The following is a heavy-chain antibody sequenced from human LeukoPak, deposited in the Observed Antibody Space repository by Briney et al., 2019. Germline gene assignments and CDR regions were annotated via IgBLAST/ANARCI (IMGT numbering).Heavy chain of an antibody. J-gene: IGHJ4*02. V-gene: IGHV3-23*01. CDR2: ISGSGGST. CDR3: AKAPIFYPLIVVVITTSGHFDY. Sequence: GGSLRLSCAASGFTFSSHSMNWVRRAPGKGLEWVSAISGSGGSTYYADSVKGRFTISRDNSKNTLYLQMNSLRAEDTAVYYCAKAPIFYPLIVVVITTSGHFDYWGQGTLVTVSS. CDR1: GFTFSSHS. D-gene: IGHD3-22*01.